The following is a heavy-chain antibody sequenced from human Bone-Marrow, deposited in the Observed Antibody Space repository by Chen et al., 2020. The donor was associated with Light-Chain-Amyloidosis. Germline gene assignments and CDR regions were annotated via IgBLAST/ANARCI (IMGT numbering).Heavy chain of an antibody. CDR2: VWNDGSVK. Sequence: QVQLVESGGGVVQPGESLRLSCAASGFSFSGHVMHWVRQAPGKGLEWVAVVWNDGSVKYYADSVEGRFSVSRDNPNNIFYLQMDSLRVEDTGIYYCARYHLGSYLKDPFDSWGQGTRVTVSS. V-gene: IGHV3-33*01. CDR3: ARYHLGSYLKDPFDS. CDR1: GFSFSGHV. D-gene: IGHD3-10*01. J-gene: IGHJ4*02.